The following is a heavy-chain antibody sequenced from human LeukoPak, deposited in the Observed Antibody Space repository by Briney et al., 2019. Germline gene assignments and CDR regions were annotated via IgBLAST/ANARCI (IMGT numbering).Heavy chain of an antibody. CDR3: ATDSRYGSGSYSL. CDR1: GGSISSYY. J-gene: IGHJ4*02. Sequence: MPSETLSLTCTVSGGSISSYYWSWIRQPPGKGLEWIGYIFYSGSTNYNPSLTSRVTISVDTSKNQFSLKLSSLRSEDTAVYYCATDSRYGSGSYSLWGQGTLVTVSS. V-gene: IGHV4-59*01. CDR2: IFYSGST. D-gene: IGHD3-10*01.